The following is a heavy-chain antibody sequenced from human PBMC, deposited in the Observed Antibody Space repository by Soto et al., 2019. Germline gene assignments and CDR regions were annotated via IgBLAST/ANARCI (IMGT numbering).Heavy chain of an antibody. J-gene: IGHJ4*02. CDR1: GFTFSSYW. Sequence: HPGGSLRLSCAASGFTFSSYWMSWVRQAPGKGLEWVANIKKDGSEKNYVDSVKGRFTISRDNAKNSVYLQMNSLRAEDTAVYYCASADSGYLFGIFDYWGQGTLVTVSS. CDR2: IKKDGSEK. D-gene: IGHD3-22*01. V-gene: IGHV3-7*03. CDR3: ASADSGYLFGIFDY.